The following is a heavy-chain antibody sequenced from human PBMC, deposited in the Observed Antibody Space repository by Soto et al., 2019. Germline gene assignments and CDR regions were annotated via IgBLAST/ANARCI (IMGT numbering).Heavy chain of an antibody. Sequence: QVQLQESGPGLVKPSQTLSLTCTVSGGSISSGGYYWSWIRQHPGKGLGWIGYIYYSGSTYYNPFLKRRVTRSVDTSKNQFSRKLSSVTAADTAVYYCARGRTSSPTPGDYWGQGTLVTVSS. CDR3: ARGRTSSPTPGDY. CDR1: GGSISSGGYY. J-gene: IGHJ4*02. CDR2: IYYSGST. V-gene: IGHV4-31*03. D-gene: IGHD2-2*01.